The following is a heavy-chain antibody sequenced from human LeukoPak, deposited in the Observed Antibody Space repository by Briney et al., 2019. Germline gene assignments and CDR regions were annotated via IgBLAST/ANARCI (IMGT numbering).Heavy chain of an antibody. CDR1: GYSFTSYW. D-gene: IGHD3-22*01. CDR2: IYPGDSDT. V-gene: IGHV5-51*01. Sequence: GESLKISCKGSGYSFTSYWIGWVRQMPGKGLEWMGIIYPGDSDTRYSPSFQGQVTISADKSISTAYLQWSSLKASDTAMYYCARHGSTYYYDSSGYWYAFDIWGQETMVTVSS. CDR3: ARHGSTYYYDSSGYWYAFDI. J-gene: IGHJ3*02.